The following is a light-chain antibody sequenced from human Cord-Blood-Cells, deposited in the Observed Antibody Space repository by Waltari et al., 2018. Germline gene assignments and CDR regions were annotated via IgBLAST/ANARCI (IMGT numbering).Light chain of an antibody. V-gene: IGLV2-14*01. CDR1: SSDVGGYNS. CDR2: DVS. J-gene: IGLJ2*01. Sequence: QSALTQPASVSGSPGQSITISCTGTSSDVGGYNSVSWYQQHPGKAPKLMLYDVSDRPAGVSNRCSGSKSGNTASLTISWLQAEDEADYYCSSYTSSNTLEVFGGGTKLTVL. CDR3: SSYTSSNTLEV.